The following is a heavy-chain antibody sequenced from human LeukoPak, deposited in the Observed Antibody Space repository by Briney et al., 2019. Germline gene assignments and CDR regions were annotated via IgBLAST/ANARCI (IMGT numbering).Heavy chain of an antibody. J-gene: IGHJ6*02. D-gene: IGHD3-10*01. CDR3: ARDSRADYYGSGTSNYYYYGMDV. V-gene: IGHV4-4*02. Sequence: SETLSLTCAVSGGSISSSNWWSWVRQPPGKGLEWIGEIYHSGSTNYNPSLKSRVTISVDTSKNQFSLKLSSVTAADTAVYYCARDSRADYYGSGTSNYYYYGMDVWGQGTTVTVSS. CDR1: GGSISSSNW. CDR2: IYHSGST.